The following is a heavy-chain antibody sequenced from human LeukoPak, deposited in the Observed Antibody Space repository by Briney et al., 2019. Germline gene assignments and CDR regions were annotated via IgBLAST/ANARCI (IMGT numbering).Heavy chain of an antibody. CDR1: GFTFSSYA. CDR3: AKALYSSSWYYFDY. CDR2: ISGSGGST. D-gene: IGHD6-13*01. J-gene: IGHJ4*02. V-gene: IGHV3-23*01. Sequence: GGSLRLSCAASGFTFSSYAMSWVRQAPGKGLEWVSAISGSGGSTYYADSVKGRFTISRDNSKNTLYLQMNSLRAEDTAVYYRAKALYSSSWYYFDYWGQGTLVTVSS.